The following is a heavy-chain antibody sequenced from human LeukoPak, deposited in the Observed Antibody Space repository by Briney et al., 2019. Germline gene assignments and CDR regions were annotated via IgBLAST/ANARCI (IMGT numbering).Heavy chain of an antibody. J-gene: IGHJ1*01. CDR2: IYSDDSS. CDR1: GFTFSSYW. V-gene: IGHV3-53*01. CDR3: ARDPSSGWYPKYFQH. D-gene: IGHD6-19*01. Sequence: GGSLRLSCAASGFTFSSYWMSWVRQAPGKGLECVSVIYSDDSSYYADSVKGRFTISRDNSKNTLYLQMNSLRAEDTAVYYCARDPSSGWYPKYFQHRGPGTLVTVSS.